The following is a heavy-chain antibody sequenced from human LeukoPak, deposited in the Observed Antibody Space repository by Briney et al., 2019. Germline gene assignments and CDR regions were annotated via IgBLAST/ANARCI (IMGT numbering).Heavy chain of an antibody. Sequence: ASVKVSCKASGYTFTSYGISWVRQAPGQGLEWMGWISAYNGNTNYAQKLQGRVTMTRNTSISTAYMELSSLRSEDTAVYYCARAEDGGDYWGQGTLVTVSS. D-gene: IGHD4-23*01. J-gene: IGHJ4*02. CDR2: ISAYNGNT. CDR3: ARAEDGGDY. CDR1: GYTFTSYG. V-gene: IGHV1-18*01.